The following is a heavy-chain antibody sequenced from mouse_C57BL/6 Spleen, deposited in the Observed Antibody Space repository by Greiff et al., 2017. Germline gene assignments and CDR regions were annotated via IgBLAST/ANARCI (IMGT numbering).Heavy chain of an antibody. CDR2: ISDGGSYT. J-gene: IGHJ2*01. CDR3: ARAYDGYDVDY. Sequence: EVMLVESGGGLVKPGGSLKLSCAASGFTFSRYAMSWVRQTPEKRLEWVATISDGGSYTYYPDNVQGRFTISRDNAKNNLYLQMSHLKSEDTAIYYCARAYDGYDVDYWGQGATLAVSS. V-gene: IGHV5-4*03. CDR1: GFTFSRYA. D-gene: IGHD2-3*01.